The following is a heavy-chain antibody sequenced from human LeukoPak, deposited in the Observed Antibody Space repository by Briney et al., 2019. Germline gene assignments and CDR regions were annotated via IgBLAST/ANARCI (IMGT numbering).Heavy chain of an antibody. J-gene: IGHJ6*02. V-gene: IGHV6-1*01. CDR2: TYYGSKWYY. Sequence: PSQTLSLTCAISGDSVSSNSGTWNWIRQSPSRGLVWLGRTYYGSKWYYDYAVSLKSRITINPDTSKNLFSLQLTSVTPEDTAVYYCARGKSKRLDVWGQGTTVTVSS. CDR1: GDSVSSNSGT. CDR3: ARGKSKRLDV. D-gene: IGHD5/OR15-5a*01.